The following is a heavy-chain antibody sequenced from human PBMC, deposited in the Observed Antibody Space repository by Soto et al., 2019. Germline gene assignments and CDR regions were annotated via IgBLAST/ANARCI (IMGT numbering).Heavy chain of an antibody. J-gene: IGHJ6*02. D-gene: IGHD5-18*01. CDR3: AKGYEDTAIRTAGMDV. Sequence: PGGSLRLSCAASGFTFSSYGMHWVRQAPGKGLEWVAVISYDGSNKYYADSVKGRFTISRDNSKNTLYLQMNSLRAEDTAVYYCAKGYEDTAIRTAGMDVWGQGTTVTVSS. CDR1: GFTFSSYG. V-gene: IGHV3-30*18. CDR2: ISYDGSNK.